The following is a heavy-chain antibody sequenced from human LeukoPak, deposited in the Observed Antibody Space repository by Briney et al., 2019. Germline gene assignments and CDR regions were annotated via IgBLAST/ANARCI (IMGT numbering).Heavy chain of an antibody. V-gene: IGHV1-2*02. CDR2: INGNCGAT. D-gene: IGHD1-26*01. CDR3: ARGPIGGLRKGFDL. J-gene: IGHJ4*02. CDR1: GYTFTGYY. Sequence: ASVKVSCKASGYTFTGYYIHWVRQAPGQGLEWMGWINGNCGATNYAEKFQGRVTMTSDASLTTSYMDLNRLTSDDAAVYFCARGPIGGLRKGFDLWGQGTLVTVSS.